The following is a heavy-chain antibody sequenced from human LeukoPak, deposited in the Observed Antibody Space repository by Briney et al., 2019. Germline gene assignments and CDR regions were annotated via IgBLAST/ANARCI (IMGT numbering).Heavy chain of an antibody. CDR2: IYYSGST. D-gene: IGHD5-18*01. V-gene: IGHV4-59*01. Sequence: SETLSLTCTVSGGSISSYYWSWIRQPPGKGLEWIGYIYYSGSTNYNPSLKSRVTISVDTSKNQFSLKLSSVTAADTAVYYCARSRQIQLWLEFDYWGQGTLVTVAS. CDR1: GGSISSYY. J-gene: IGHJ4*02. CDR3: ARSRQIQLWLEFDY.